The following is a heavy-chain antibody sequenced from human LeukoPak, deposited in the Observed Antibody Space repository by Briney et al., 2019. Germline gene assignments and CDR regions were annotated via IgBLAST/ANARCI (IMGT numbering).Heavy chain of an antibody. CDR2: IYSSGSN. D-gene: IGHD3-10*01. CDR1: GVSFSGYY. J-gene: IGHJ6*03. Sequence: SETLSLTCAVYGVSFSGYYWSWVRQPPGKGLEWIGRIYSSGSNNYNPSLKSRVTISVDMSKNQFSLKLSSVTAADTAVYYCARRPGKLWFGEGYMDVWGKGTTVTVSS. CDR3: ARRPGKLWFGEGYMDV. V-gene: IGHV4-59*10.